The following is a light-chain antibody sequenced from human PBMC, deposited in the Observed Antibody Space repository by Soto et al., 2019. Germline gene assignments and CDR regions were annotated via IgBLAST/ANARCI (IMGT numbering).Light chain of an antibody. J-gene: IGKJ5*01. CDR1: QSISSW. Sequence: DIQMTQSPSTLSASVGDRVTITCRASQSISSWLAWYQQKPGKAPKLLIYDASSLESGVPSRFSGSGSGTEFTLTISSLQPDDFATYYCQHYNNWITFGQGTRLEI. CDR2: DAS. V-gene: IGKV1-5*01. CDR3: QHYNNWIT.